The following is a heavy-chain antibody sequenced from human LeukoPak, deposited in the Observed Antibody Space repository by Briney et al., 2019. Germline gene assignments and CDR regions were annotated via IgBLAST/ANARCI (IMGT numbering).Heavy chain of an antibody. CDR2: ISGSGGST. J-gene: IGHJ4*02. CDR1: GFTFSSYG. D-gene: IGHD2-2*01. Sequence: PGGSLRLSCAASGFTFSSYGMHWVRQAPGKGLEWVSAISGSGGSTYYADSVKGRFTISRDNSKNTLYLQMNSLRAGDTAVYYCAEDPPKRVVPGGFDYWGQGTLVTVSS. V-gene: IGHV3-23*01. CDR3: AEDPPKRVVPGGFDY.